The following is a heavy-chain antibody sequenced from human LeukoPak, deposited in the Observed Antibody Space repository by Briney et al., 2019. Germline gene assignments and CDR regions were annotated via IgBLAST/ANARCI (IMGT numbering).Heavy chain of an antibody. Sequence: SETLSLTCTVSGGSISSYYWSWIRQPAGKGLEWIGYIYYSGSTNYNPSLKSRVTISVDTSKNQFSLKLSSVTAADTAVYYCARVSGSWPNFDYWGQGTLVTVSS. D-gene: IGHD6-13*01. CDR2: IYYSGST. CDR3: ARVSGSWPNFDY. CDR1: GGSISSYY. V-gene: IGHV4-59*01. J-gene: IGHJ4*02.